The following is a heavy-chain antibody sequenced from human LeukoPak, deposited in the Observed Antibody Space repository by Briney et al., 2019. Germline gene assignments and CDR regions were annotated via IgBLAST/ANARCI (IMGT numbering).Heavy chain of an antibody. V-gene: IGHV4-4*02. J-gene: IGHJ4*02. D-gene: IGHD3-22*01. Sequence: PSGTLSLTCTVSGDSINSLDLWSWVRPPPGKGLEWIGEMYLSGTTHSNPSVKSRVTITIDKSKNQFFLNLSSVTAADTAVHYCAGLVGRYSSGLYYYYFDYWGQGTLVTVSS. CDR1: GDSINSLDL. CDR3: AGLVGRYSSGLYYYYFDY. CDR2: MYLSGTT.